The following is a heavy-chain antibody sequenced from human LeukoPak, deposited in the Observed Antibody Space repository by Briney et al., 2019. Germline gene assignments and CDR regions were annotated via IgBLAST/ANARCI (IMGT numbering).Heavy chain of an antibody. J-gene: IGHJ4*02. CDR3: ARDGKDYYDSSGSLDY. CDR2: IYYSGST. Sequence: PSETLSLTCTVSGGSISSSSYYWGWIRQPPGKGLEWIGSIYYSGSTYYNPSLKSRVTISVDTSKNQFSLKLSSVTAADTAVYYCARDGKDYYDSSGSLDYWGQGTLVTVSS. V-gene: IGHV4-39*07. D-gene: IGHD3-22*01. CDR1: GGSISSSSYY.